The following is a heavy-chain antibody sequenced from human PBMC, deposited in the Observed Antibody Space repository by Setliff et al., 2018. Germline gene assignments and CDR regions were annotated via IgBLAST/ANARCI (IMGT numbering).Heavy chain of an antibody. J-gene: IGHJ5*02. CDR3: ARNNTILGATDH. D-gene: IGHD1-26*01. Sequence: PSETLSLTCAVSGGSLNSGSYYWSWIRQSTERGLEWLGRLHTSGSTTYNPALNSRVTISVDTSTNQFSLRLTSLTAADTAVYFCARNNTILGATDHWGQGTLVTVSS. V-gene: IGHV4-61*02. CDR1: GGSLNSGSYY. CDR2: LHTSGST.